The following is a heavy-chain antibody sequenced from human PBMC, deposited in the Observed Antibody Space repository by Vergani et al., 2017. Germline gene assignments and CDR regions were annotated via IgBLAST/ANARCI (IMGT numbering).Heavy chain of an antibody. CDR2: IYHSGGA. CDR1: GGSITSSSYY. J-gene: IGHJ3*01. D-gene: IGHD2-21*01. Sequence: QLHLQESGPGLVKPSETLSLTCTVSGGSITSSSYYWGWIRQPPGKGLEWIGNIYHSGGAYYNPSLRSRAIMSVDASKKQFSLKLTSVTAADTAVYYCARDGGDYDKDALDVWGQGTKVTVTS. CDR3: ARDGGDYDKDALDV. V-gene: IGHV4-39*07.